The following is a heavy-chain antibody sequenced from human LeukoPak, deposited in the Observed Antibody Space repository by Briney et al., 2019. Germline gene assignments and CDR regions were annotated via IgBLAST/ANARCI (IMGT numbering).Heavy chain of an antibody. CDR1: GYTFTSYD. Sequence: ASVKVSCKASGYTFTSYDINWGRQATGQGLEWMGWMNPNSGNTGYAQRFQGRVTMTRNTSISTAYMELSSLRSEDTAVYYCATGYSGSYADYWGQGTLVTVSS. CDR2: MNPNSGNT. D-gene: IGHD1-26*01. CDR3: ATGYSGSYADY. J-gene: IGHJ4*02. V-gene: IGHV1-8*01.